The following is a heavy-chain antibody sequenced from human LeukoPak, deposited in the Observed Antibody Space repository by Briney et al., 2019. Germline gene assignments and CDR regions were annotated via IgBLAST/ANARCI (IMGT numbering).Heavy chain of an antibody. V-gene: IGHV4-4*07. D-gene: IGHD2-15*01. CDR2: KYARGSS. J-gene: IGHJ3*02. CDR1: GGSISNYY. CDR3: ARGRYCSADICTGGDSFDI. Sequence: PSETLSLTCTVSGGSISNYYWSWIRQPAGKGLEWIGRKYARGSSNYNRPVQSRVTMSVDTSKNQFSLKLRSVTAADTDVYYCARGRYCSADICTGGDSFDIWGQGTMVSVSP.